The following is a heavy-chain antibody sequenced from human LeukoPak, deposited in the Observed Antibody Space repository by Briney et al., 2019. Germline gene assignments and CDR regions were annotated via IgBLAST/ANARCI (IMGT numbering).Heavy chain of an antibody. J-gene: IGHJ5*02. CDR2: ISGDGSGK. Sequence: PGGSLRLSCAASGFTFNIYGMSWVRQAPGKGLEWVSSISGDGSGKYYSDSVEGRFTISRDNSKNTLYLQMNSLRAEDTAVYYCAKDGARYDFWSSNWFDPWGQGTLVTVSS. D-gene: IGHD3-3*01. CDR3: AKDGARYDFWSSNWFDP. CDR1: GFTFNIYG. V-gene: IGHV3-23*01.